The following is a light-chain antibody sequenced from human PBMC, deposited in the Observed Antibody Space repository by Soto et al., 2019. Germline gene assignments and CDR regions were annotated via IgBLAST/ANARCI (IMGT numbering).Light chain of an antibody. V-gene: IGLV2-14*01. CDR1: SSDVGGYNY. CDR3: SSYTSSSTPDV. Sequence: QSVLTQPRSVSGSPGQSVTISCTGTSSDVGGYNYVSWYQQHPGKAPKLMIYDVSNRPSGVSNRFSGSKSGNTASLTISGLQAEDEADYYCSSYTSSSTPDVFGTGTKVTVL. CDR2: DVS. J-gene: IGLJ1*01.